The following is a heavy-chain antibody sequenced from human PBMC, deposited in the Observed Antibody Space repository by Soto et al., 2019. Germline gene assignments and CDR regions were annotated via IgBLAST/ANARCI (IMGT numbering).Heavy chain of an antibody. Sequence: ASVKVSGKVSGYTLTELSMHWVRQAPGKGLEWMGGFDPEDGETIYAQKFQGRVTMTEDTSTDTAYMELSSLRSEDTAVYYCATAPGYCSSTSCLNNWFDPWGQGTLVTVS. V-gene: IGHV1-24*01. CDR1: GYTLTELS. J-gene: IGHJ5*02. D-gene: IGHD2-2*01. CDR2: FDPEDGET. CDR3: ATAPGYCSSTSCLNNWFDP.